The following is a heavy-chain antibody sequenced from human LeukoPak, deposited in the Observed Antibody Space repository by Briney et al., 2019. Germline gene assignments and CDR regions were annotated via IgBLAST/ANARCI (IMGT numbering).Heavy chain of an antibody. CDR3: AKEAYYYDSSGFQH. J-gene: IGHJ1*01. CDR1: GVTFSSSA. D-gene: IGHD3-22*01. V-gene: IGHV3-23*01. Sequence: GGSLRLSCAASGVTFSSSAMSWVRQVPGKGLEWVSAISGSGGSTYYADSVKGRFTISRDNSKNTLYLQMNSLRAEDTAVYYCAKEAYYYDSSGFQHWGQGTLVTVSS. CDR2: ISGSGGST.